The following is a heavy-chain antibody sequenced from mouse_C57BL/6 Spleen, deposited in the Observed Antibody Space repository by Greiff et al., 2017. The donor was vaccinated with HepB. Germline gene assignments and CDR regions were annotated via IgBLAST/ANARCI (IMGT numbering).Heavy chain of an antibody. CDR2: INTNNGGT. CDR3: ARGYYGSDDY. CDR1: GYTFTDYY. D-gene: IGHD1-1*01. Sequence: VQLQQSGPELVKPGASVKISCKASGYTFTDYYMNWVKQSHGKSLEWIGDINTNNGGTSYNQKFKGKATLTVDKSSSPAYMELRSLTSEDSAVYYCARGYYGSDDYWGQGTTLTVSS. J-gene: IGHJ2*01. V-gene: IGHV1-26*01.